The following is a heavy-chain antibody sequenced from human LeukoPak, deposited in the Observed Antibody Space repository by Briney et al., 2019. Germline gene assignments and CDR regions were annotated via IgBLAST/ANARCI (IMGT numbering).Heavy chain of an antibody. CDR2: ITGSGGNT. J-gene: IGHJ4*02. CDR3: AKWGDYDVLTGYYVSDY. Sequence: GASLRLSCAASGYTFSNYAMSWVRQAPGKELDWVSAITGSGGNTYYADSVKGRFTISRDNSKNTLYLQMNSLRAEDTVVYYCAKWGDYDVLTGYYVSDYWGQGALVTVSS. CDR1: GYTFSNYA. D-gene: IGHD3-9*01. V-gene: IGHV3-23*01.